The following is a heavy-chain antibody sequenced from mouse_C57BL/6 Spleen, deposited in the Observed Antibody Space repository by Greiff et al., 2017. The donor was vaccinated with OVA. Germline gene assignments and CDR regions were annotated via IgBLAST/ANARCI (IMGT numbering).Heavy chain of an antibody. D-gene: IGHD2-10*02. CDR2: IDPEDGET. CDR3: ARGYDYYAMDY. Sequence: EVKVVESGAELVKPGASVKLSCTASGFNIKDYYMHWVKQRTEQGLEWIGRIDPEDGETKYAPKFQGKATITADTSSNTAYLQLSSLTSDDAAVYYCARGYDYYAMDYWGQGTSVTVSS. J-gene: IGHJ4*01. CDR1: GFNIKDYY. V-gene: IGHV14-2*01.